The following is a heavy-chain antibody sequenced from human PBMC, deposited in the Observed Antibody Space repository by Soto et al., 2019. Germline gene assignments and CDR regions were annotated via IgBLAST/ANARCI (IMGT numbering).Heavy chain of an antibody. D-gene: IGHD4-17*01. CDR2: IKSKTDGGTT. V-gene: IGHV3-15*01. J-gene: IGHJ4*02. CDR3: TTDLIVIGRYDYGLY. Sequence: EVQLVESGGGLVKPGGSLRLSCAASGFTFSNAWMSWVRQAPGKGLEWVGRIKSKTDGGTTDYAAPVKGRFTISRDDSKNTLYLQMNSLKTEDTAVYYCTTDLIVIGRYDYGLYWGQGTLVTVSS. CDR1: GFTFSNAW.